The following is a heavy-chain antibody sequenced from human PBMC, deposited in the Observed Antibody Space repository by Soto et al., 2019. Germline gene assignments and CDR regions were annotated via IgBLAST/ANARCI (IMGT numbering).Heavy chain of an antibody. V-gene: IGHV3-23*01. Sequence: EVQLLESGGNLVQPGGSLRLSCAASGFIFSNYAMSWVRQAPGKGLEWVSTVSASGPSIYYADSVKGRFTISRDNSRSTLYQQMNSLRGDDTAIYYCEKENVDCYWCGEPGGQGPRVSVSS. CDR1: GFIFSNYA. CDR2: VSASGPSI. D-gene: IGHD2-21*02. J-gene: IGHJ5*02. CDR3: EKENVDCYWCGEP.